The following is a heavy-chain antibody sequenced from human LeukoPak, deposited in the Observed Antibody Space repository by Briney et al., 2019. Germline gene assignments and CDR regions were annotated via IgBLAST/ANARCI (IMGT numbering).Heavy chain of an antibody. J-gene: IGHJ4*02. V-gene: IGHV4-59*12. CDR3: ARVKFISYDFWSGYSPPDY. CDR2: IYYSGST. Sequence: SETLSLTCTVSGGSISSYYWSWIRQPPGKGLEWIGYIYYSGSTNYNPSLKSRVTISVDTSKNQFSLKLSSVTAADTAVYYCARVKFISYDFWSGYSPPDYWGQGTLVTVSS. CDR1: GGSISSYY. D-gene: IGHD3-3*01.